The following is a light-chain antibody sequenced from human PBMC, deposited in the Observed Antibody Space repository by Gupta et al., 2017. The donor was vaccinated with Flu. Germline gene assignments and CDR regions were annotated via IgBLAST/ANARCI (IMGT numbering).Light chain of an antibody. CDR1: ALPKKY. V-gene: IGLV3-10*01. CDR3: YSTDSSGQRV. Sequence: SYELTQPPSVSVSPGQTARITCSGDALPKKYAYWYQQKSGQAPVLVIYEDSKRTAGIPERFSGSSSVTMATVTISGSQGKEEADYYCYSTDSSGQRVFGGGNKLTVL. CDR2: EDS. J-gene: IGLJ2*01.